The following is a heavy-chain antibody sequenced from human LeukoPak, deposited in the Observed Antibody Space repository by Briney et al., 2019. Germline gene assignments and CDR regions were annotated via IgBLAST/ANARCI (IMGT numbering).Heavy chain of an antibody. J-gene: IGHJ4*02. Sequence: TLSLTCTVSGGSISSGGYYWSWIRQHPGKGLEWIGYIYYSWSTYYNPSLKSRVTISVDTSKNQFSLKLSSVTAADTAVYYCARSMVRGTFCYFDYWGQGTLVTVS. CDR1: GGSISSGGYY. D-gene: IGHD3-10*01. CDR2: IYYSWST. V-gene: IGHV4-31*03. CDR3: ARSMVRGTFCYFDY.